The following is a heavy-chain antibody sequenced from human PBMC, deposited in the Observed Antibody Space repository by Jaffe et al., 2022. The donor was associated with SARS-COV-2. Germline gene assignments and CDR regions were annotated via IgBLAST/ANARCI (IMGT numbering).Heavy chain of an antibody. V-gene: IGHV1-18*01. D-gene: IGHD2-2*01. Sequence: QVQLVQSGAEVKKPGASVKVSCKASGYTFTSYGISWVRQAPGQGLEWMGWISAYNGNTNYAQKLQGRVTMTTDTSTSTAYMELRSLRSDDTAVYYCARDPRYCSSTSCYGDAFDIWGQGTMVTVSS. CDR3: ARDPRYCSSTSCYGDAFDI. CDR1: GYTFTSYG. CDR2: ISAYNGNT. J-gene: IGHJ3*02.